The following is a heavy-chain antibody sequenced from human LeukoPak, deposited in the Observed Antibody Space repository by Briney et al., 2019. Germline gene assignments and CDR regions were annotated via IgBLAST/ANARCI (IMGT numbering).Heavy chain of an antibody. D-gene: IGHD6-13*01. V-gene: IGHV4-59*01. J-gene: IGHJ4*02. CDR3: ARGAGSVDY. CDR2: VYYSGST. CDR1: GGSISSYY. Sequence: ETLSLTCNVSGGSISSYYWSWIRQPPRKGLEWIGYVYYSGSTNYNPSLKSRVTISVDTSKNQFSLKLSSVTAADTAVYYCARGAGSVDYWGQGTLVTVSS.